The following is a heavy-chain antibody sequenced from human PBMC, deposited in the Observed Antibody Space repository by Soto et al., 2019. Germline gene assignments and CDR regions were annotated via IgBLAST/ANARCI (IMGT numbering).Heavy chain of an antibody. D-gene: IGHD3-10*01. CDR2: IHNSGST. Sequence: QVQLQESGPGLVKPSETLSLTCTVSGGSITSYYWSWIRQPPGKGLEWIGYIHNSGSTSYNPCLQSRVTISADVSKNQFSLDLRSVTAADTAVYYCARRWSGTDYWGHGTLVTVSS. CDR1: GGSITSYY. V-gene: IGHV4-59*01. CDR3: ARRWSGTDY. J-gene: IGHJ4*01.